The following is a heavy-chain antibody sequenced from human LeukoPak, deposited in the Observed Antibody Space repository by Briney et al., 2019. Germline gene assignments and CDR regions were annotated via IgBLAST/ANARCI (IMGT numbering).Heavy chain of an antibody. CDR3: ARTNAGYYDSSGYFAWFDP. CDR2: IYHSGST. D-gene: IGHD3-22*01. CDR1: GGSISSYY. J-gene: IGHJ5*02. Sequence: PSETLSLTCTVSGGSISSYYWSWIRQPPGKGLEWIGYIYHSGSTYYNPSLKSRVTISVDRSKNQFSLKLSSVTAADTAVYYCARTNAGYYDSSGYFAWFDPWGQGTLVTVSS. V-gene: IGHV4-59*12.